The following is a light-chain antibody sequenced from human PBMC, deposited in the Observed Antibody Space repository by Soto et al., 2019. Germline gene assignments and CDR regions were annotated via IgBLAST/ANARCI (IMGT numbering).Light chain of an antibody. CDR3: QQYNDWPRT. CDR1: QGFSNN. J-gene: IGKJ1*01. CDR2: GAS. V-gene: IGKV3-15*01. Sequence: EIVMTQSPATLSVSPGERATLSCRASQGFSNNLAWFQHKPGQAPRLLIYGASTRATGIPDRFSGSGSGTEFTLTISSLQSEDFAVYYCQQYNDWPRTFGQGTKVES.